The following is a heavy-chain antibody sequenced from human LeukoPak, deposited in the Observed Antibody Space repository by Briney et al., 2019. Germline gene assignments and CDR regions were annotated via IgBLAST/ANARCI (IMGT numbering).Heavy chain of an antibody. Sequence: GGSLRLSCAASGFTFSNYGMHWVRQAPGKGLEWVAVISSAGSNQFYVDSVKGRFTISRDNSQNTLYLQMNSLRAEDTAVYYCAKGTPATSNWGQGTLVTVSS. CDR2: ISSAGSNQ. CDR1: GFTFSNYG. J-gene: IGHJ4*02. D-gene: IGHD6-25*01. CDR3: AKGTPATSN. V-gene: IGHV3-30*18.